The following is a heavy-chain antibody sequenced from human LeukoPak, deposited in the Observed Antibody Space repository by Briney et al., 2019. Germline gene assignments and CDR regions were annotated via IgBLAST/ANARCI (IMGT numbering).Heavy chain of an antibody. J-gene: IGHJ4*02. CDR1: GFTFSSYD. Sequence: PGGALRLSCAASGFTFSSYDMSWVRQAPGKGLEWVSAISGSGGSTYYADSVKGRFTISRDNSKNTLYLQMNSLRAEDTAVYYCAKVSWYNWNDGYFDYWGQGTLVTVSS. V-gene: IGHV3-23*01. D-gene: IGHD1-1*01. CDR3: AKVSWYNWNDGYFDY. CDR2: ISGSGGST.